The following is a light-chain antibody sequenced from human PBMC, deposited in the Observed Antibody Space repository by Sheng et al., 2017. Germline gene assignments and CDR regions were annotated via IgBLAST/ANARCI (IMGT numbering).Light chain of an antibody. Sequence: DIQMTQSPSSLSASVGDRVTIACRASQDISDYLAWYQQKPGKVPKLLIYGASTLQSGVPSRISGSGSGTDFTLTISNLQPEDVATYFCQKYDSAPQTFGQGTKVEV. CDR1: QDISDY. V-gene: IGKV1-27*01. CDR3: QKYDSAPQT. CDR2: GAS. J-gene: IGKJ1*01.